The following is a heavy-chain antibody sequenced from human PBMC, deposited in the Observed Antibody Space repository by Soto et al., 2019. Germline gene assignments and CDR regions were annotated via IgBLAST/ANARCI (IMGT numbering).Heavy chain of an antibody. V-gene: IGHV1-24*01. D-gene: IGHD5-18*01. CDR3: ATGRGYSYGYWFDP. CDR1: GYTLTELS. J-gene: IGHJ5*02. Sequence: ASVKVSCKVSGYTLTELSMHWVRQAPGKGLEWMGGFDPEDGETIYAQKFQGRVTMTEDTSTDTAYMELSSLRSEDTAVYYCATGRGYSYGYWFDPWGQGTLVTVSS. CDR2: FDPEDGET.